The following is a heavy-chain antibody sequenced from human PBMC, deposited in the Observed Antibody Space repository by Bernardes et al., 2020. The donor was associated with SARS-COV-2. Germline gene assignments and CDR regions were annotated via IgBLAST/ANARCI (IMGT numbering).Heavy chain of an antibody. D-gene: IGHD1-26*01. CDR2: ISPYSGNT. V-gene: IGHV1-18*01. Sequence: ASVKVSCKASGYTFITYGISWVRQAPGQGLEWMGWISPYSGNTNYAKKFQDRVTMTTDTSTRTVYMELRSLRSDDTAVYFCARDEGEVLPLYYFNSWGQGTLVTVSS. CDR3: ARDEGEVLPLYYFNS. J-gene: IGHJ4*02. CDR1: GYTFITYG.